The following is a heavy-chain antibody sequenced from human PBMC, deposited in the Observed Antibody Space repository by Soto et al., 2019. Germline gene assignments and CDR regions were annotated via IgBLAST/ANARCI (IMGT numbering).Heavy chain of an antibody. J-gene: IGHJ4*02. CDR3: ARGGGYSGYDYAMLYY. CDR2: IYYSGST. V-gene: IGHV4-59*01. CDR1: GGSISSYY. D-gene: IGHD5-12*01. Sequence: PSETLSLTCTVSGGSISSYYWSWIRQPPGKGLEWIGYIYYSGSTNYNPSLKSRVTISVDTSKDQFSLKLSSVTAADTAVYYCARGGGYSGYDYAMLYYWGQGTLVTVSS.